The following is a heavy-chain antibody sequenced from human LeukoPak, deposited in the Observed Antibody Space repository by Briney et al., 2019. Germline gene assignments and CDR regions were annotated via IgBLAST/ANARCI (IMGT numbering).Heavy chain of an antibody. Sequence: PSETLSLTCSVSGSSISSYYWSWIRQPPGKGLEWIGYIYYSGSTNYNPSLKSRVTISVDTSKNQFSLRLSSVTAADTAVYYCARDHLNYGDFHNFDYWGQGTLVTVSS. CDR1: GSSISSYY. CDR2: IYYSGST. V-gene: IGHV4-59*01. J-gene: IGHJ4*02. D-gene: IGHD4-17*01. CDR3: ARDHLNYGDFHNFDY.